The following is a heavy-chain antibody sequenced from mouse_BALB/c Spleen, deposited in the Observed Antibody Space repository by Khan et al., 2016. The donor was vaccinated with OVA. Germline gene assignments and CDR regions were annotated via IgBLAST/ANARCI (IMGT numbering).Heavy chain of an antibody. Sequence: QIQLVQSGPELKKPGETVKISCKASGYTFTNYGMNWVKQAPGKGLKWMGWINTYTGEPTYANDFKGRFAFSLEPFASTAYLQINNLKNEDTATYFCARSNSYWYFDVWGAGTTVTVSS. CDR1: GYTFTNYG. V-gene: IGHV9-3-1*01. CDR2: INTYTGEP. CDR3: ARSNSYWYFDV. D-gene: IGHD4-1*02. J-gene: IGHJ1*01.